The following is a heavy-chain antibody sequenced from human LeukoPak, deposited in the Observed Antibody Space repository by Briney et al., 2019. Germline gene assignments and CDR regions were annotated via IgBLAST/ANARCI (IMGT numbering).Heavy chain of an antibody. CDR2: INPNSGGT. CDR3: ARGSYFNYYMDV. V-gene: IGHV1-2*02. J-gene: IGHJ6*03. CDR1: GYTFTGYY. Sequence: ASVKVSCKAFGYTFTGYYMHWVRQAPGQGLEWMGWINPNSGGTHYAQKFQGRATMTRDTSTSTVYMELSSLRSEDTAVYYCARGSYFNYYMDVWGKGTTVTISS. D-gene: IGHD2/OR15-2a*01.